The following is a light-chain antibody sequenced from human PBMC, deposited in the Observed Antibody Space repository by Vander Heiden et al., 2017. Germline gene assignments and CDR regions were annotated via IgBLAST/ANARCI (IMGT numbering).Light chain of an antibody. CDR3: PQYYSYPPLT. CDR1: QGISSY. CDR2: AAS. V-gene: IGKV1-8*01. J-gene: IGKJ4*01. Sequence: AIRMTQSPSSFSASTGDRVTITCRASQGISSYLAWYQQKPGKAPKLLIYAASTLQIGVPSRFSGSGPGTDFTLTISWLQSEDFAPYYCPQYYSYPPLTFGGWTKVELK.